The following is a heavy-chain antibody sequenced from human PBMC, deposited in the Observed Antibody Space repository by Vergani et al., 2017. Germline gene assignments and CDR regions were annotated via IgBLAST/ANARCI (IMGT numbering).Heavy chain of an antibody. CDR3: ARSRIYYGAGSPDY. CDR1: GASVNSYY. CDR2: VSFRGDT. Sequence: QVNLQESGPGLVKPSETLSLTCAVSGASVNSYYWSWIRQPPGKGLEWMGYVSFRGDTLYDPSVKGRMTISLNTSSNQFSLYLTSVTAADTAVYYCARSRIYYGAGSPDYWVQGTLVTVSS. J-gene: IGHJ4*02. V-gene: IGHV4-59*02. D-gene: IGHD3-10*01.